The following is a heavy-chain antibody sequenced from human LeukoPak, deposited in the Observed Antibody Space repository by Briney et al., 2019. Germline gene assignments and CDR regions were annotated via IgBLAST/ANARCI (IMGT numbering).Heavy chain of an antibody. V-gene: IGHV1-2*02. J-gene: IGHJ4*02. Sequence: ALVKVSCKASGYTFTGYYMHWVRQAPGQGLEWMGWINPNSGGTNYAQKFQGRVSMTRDTSISTAYMELSRLRSDDTAVYYCARELGSGYYRYFDYWGQGTLVTVSS. CDR2: INPNSGGT. CDR3: ARELGSGYYRYFDY. CDR1: GYTFTGYY. D-gene: IGHD3-22*01.